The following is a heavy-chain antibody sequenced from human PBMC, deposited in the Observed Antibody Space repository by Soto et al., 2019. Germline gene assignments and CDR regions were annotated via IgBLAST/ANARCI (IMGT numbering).Heavy chain of an antibody. V-gene: IGHV1-3*01. Sequence: QVQLVQSGAEVKKPGASVKVSCKASGYTFTTYPIHWVRQAPGQGLEWMGWINPGNGDRDYLQKYQGRVTVTRDTSASTADMELSSLTSEDTAVYYCAGKDYYRSGIYYFDSWGQGTLVTVSS. CDR1: GYTFTTYP. CDR3: AGKDYYRSGIYYFDS. J-gene: IGHJ4*02. D-gene: IGHD3-10*01. CDR2: INPGNGDR.